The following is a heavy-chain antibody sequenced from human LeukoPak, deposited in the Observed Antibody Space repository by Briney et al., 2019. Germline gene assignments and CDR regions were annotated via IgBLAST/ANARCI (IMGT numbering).Heavy chain of an antibody. CDR1: GVTFSSYA. D-gene: IGHD3-3*01. J-gene: IGHJ4*02. CDR3: AKPRRGITIFGVLDY. Sequence: GGSLRLSCAASGVTFSSYAMSWVRQAPGKGLEWVSAISGSGGSTYYADSVKGRFTISRDNSKNTLYLQMNSLRAEDTAVYYCAKPRRGITIFGVLDYWGQGTLVTVSS. CDR2: ISGSGGST. V-gene: IGHV3-23*01.